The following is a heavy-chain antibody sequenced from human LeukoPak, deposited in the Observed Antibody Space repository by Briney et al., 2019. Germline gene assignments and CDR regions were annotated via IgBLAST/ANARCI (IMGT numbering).Heavy chain of an antibody. CDR3: TRDLLGFATTPLGD. D-gene: IGHD1-26*01. Sequence: ASVRVSCKASGYTFTNYYMHWVRQAAGHGLEWMGWINPNRGDTNYAQKFQGRVTMTRDTSNSTAFMELTRLTSDDTAVYYCTRDLLGFATTPLGDWGQGTLVTVSS. V-gene: IGHV1-2*02. J-gene: IGHJ4*02. CDR1: GYTFTNYY. CDR2: INPNRGDT.